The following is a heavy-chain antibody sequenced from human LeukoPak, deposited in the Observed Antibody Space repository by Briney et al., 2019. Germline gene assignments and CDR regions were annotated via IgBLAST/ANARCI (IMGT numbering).Heavy chain of an antibody. V-gene: IGHV3-30-3*01. Sequence: PGRSLRPSCAASGFTFSSYAMHWVRQAPGKGLEWVAVISYDGSNKYYADSVKGRFTISRDNSKNTLYLQMNSLRAEDTAVYYCARVYNDLWFGELYFDYWGQGTLVTVSS. D-gene: IGHD3-10*01. CDR1: GFTFSSYA. CDR2: ISYDGSNK. CDR3: ARVYNDLWFGELYFDY. J-gene: IGHJ4*02.